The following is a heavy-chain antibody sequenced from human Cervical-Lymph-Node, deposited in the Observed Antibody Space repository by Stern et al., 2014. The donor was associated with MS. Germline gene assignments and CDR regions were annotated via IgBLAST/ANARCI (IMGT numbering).Heavy chain of an antibody. CDR2: INPSGDGT. V-gene: IGHV1-46*03. CDR3: TRPLAGTTLLFDY. Sequence: QVQLMQSGAEVTKPGASVKVSCKASGYTFTSYYMHWVRQAPGHGLEWMGIINPSGDGTTYAQKFQGRLTMTRDTSTSTVYMELSSLRSEDTAVYYCTRPLAGTTLLFDYWGQGTLVTVSS. CDR1: GYTFTSYY. J-gene: IGHJ4*02. D-gene: IGHD1-1*01.